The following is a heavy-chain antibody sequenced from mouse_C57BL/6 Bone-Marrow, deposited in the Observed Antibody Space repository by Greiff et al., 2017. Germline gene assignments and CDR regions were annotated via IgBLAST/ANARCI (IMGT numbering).Heavy chain of an antibody. CDR2: IWSGGST. V-gene: IGHV2-4*01. J-gene: IGHJ3*01. CDR3: AKNGGYDPAWFAY. D-gene: IGHD2-2*01. Sequence: VQLKQSGPGLVQPSQSLSITCTVSGFSLTSYGVHWVRQPPGKGLEWLGVIWSGGSTDYNAAFISRLSISKDNSKSQVFFKMNSLQADDTAIYYCAKNGGYDPAWFAYWGQGTLVTVSA. CDR1: GFSLTSYG.